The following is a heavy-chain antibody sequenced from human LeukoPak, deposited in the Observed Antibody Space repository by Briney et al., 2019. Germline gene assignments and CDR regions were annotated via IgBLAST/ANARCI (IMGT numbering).Heavy chain of an antibody. J-gene: IGHJ4*02. Sequence: ASVKVSCKASGYTFTDYYIHWVRQAPGQGLEWMGRINPTSGGTTSAQKFRGRVTMTRDTSINTAYMELSGLRSDDTAVFYCARSSTTYYYFDFWGQGALVTVSS. D-gene: IGHD2-2*01. CDR2: INPTSGGT. CDR3: ARSSTTYYYFDF. CDR1: GYTFTDYY. V-gene: IGHV1-2*06.